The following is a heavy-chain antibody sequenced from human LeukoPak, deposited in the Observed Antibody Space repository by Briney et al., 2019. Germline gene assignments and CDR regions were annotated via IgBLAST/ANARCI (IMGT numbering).Heavy chain of an antibody. J-gene: IGHJ6*02. CDR1: GFTFSSYA. V-gene: IGHV3-23*01. Sequence: PWGSLRLSCAAAGFTFSSYAMSWVRQAPGEGLEWGSSISGSGGSTYYADSVKGRFTISRDNSKNTLYLQMNSLRAEDTAVYYCAKTDTALAYYYYGMDVWGQGTTVTVSS. CDR2: ISGSGGST. D-gene: IGHD5-18*01. CDR3: AKTDTALAYYYYGMDV.